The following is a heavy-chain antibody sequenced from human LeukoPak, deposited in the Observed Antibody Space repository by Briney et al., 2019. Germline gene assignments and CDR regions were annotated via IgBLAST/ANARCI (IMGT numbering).Heavy chain of an antibody. CDR3: TRGGNTGYNYNAFDV. V-gene: IGHV3-48*03. J-gene: IGHJ3*01. CDR2: IRSSGSTT. D-gene: IGHD3-22*01. Sequence: GGSPRLSCAASGFGFTTYEMNWVRQAPGKGLEWVSYIRSSGSTTYYANSVKGRFTISRDNAKNSLYLQMSSLRAEDTAVYYCTRGGNTGYNYNAFDVWGQGTMVTVSS. CDR1: GFGFTTYE.